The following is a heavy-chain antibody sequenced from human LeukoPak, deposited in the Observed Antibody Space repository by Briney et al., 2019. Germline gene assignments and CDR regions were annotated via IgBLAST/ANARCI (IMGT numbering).Heavy chain of an antibody. Sequence: GGSLRLSCAASGFTVSSNYMSWVRQAPGKGLEWVSVIYSGGSTYYADSVKGRFTISRDSAKNSLYLQMNSLRAEDTAVYYCARGTYGGYFDYWGQGTLVTVSS. CDR3: ARGTYGGYFDY. CDR1: GFTVSSNY. D-gene: IGHD3-10*01. V-gene: IGHV3-53*01. CDR2: IYSGGST. J-gene: IGHJ4*02.